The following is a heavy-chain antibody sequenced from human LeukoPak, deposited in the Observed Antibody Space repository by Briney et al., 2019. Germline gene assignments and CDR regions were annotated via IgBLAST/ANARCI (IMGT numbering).Heavy chain of an antibody. V-gene: IGHV4-39*01. CDR1: GGSISSSSYY. J-gene: IGHJ4*02. D-gene: IGHD6-25*01. Sequence: SETLSLTCTVSGGSISSSSYYWGWIRQPPGKGLEWIGSIYYSGSTYYNPSLKSRVTISVDTSKNQFSLKLSSVTAADTAVYYCARPWRPRAATTIDYWGQGTLVTVSS. CDR2: IYYSGST. CDR3: ARPWRPRAATTIDY.